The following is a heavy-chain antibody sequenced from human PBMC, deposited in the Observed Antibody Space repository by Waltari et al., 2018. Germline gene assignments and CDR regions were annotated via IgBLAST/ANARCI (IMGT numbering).Heavy chain of an antibody. CDR1: GGSITSNRPY. J-gene: IGHJ3*01. D-gene: IGHD1-1*01. Sequence: QLHLQESGPGLVTPSETLSLTCSATGGSITSNRPYWVWIRQPPGQGLEWIGTMSYSGATYSSPSLNSRVTISRDTSKNQLSLKLASMTAADTAVYYCATYLGASLGTAAFDVWGQGTMVTVSS. CDR3: ATYLGASLGTAAFDV. V-gene: IGHV4-39*01. CDR2: MSYSGAT.